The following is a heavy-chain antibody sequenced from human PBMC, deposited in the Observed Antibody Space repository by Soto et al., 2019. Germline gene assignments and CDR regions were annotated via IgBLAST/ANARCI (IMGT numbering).Heavy chain of an antibody. D-gene: IGHD2-15*01. Sequence: ASVKVSCKASGYSFTNYGIHWVRQAPGQGLQWMGWINAYNGNTKYSQKFQGRVTFTRDTSASTVYMEMSSLRSEDTGVFYCARDGYCGTTKCYSGLPDYWGQGILVTVSS. CDR1: GYSFTNYG. CDR2: INAYNGNT. J-gene: IGHJ4*02. CDR3: ARDGYCGTTKCYSGLPDY. V-gene: IGHV1-3*01.